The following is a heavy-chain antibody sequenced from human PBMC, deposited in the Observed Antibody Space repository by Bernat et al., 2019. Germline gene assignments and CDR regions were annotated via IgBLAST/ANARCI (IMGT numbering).Heavy chain of an antibody. V-gene: IGHV4-34*01. CDR3: ARAPRGYSGYVGLYYFDY. J-gene: IGHJ4*02. Sequence: QVQLQQWGAGLLKPSETLSLTCAVYGGSFSGYYWSWIRQPPGKGLEWIGEINHSGSTNYNPSLKSRVTISVDTSKNLFSLKLSSVTAADTAVYYCARAPRGYSGYVGLYYFDYWGQGTLVTVSS. D-gene: IGHD5-12*01. CDR2: INHSGST. CDR1: GGSFSGYY.